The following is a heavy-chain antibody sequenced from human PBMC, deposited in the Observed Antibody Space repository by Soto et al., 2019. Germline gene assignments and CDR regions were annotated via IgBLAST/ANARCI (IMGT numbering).Heavy chain of an antibody. J-gene: IGHJ4*02. V-gene: IGHV3-30*18. D-gene: IGHD2-21*02. CDR2: ISYDGSKK. CDR3: AKDLGDTSPVGFDY. CDR1: GFTFSDFG. Sequence: LRLSCEVSGFTFSDFGLDWVRQAPGKGLEWVAIISYDGSKKYYADSVKGRFTISRDNSKNTLFLQMNSLRAEDTAVYYCAKDLGDTSPVGFDYWGQGTLVTVSS.